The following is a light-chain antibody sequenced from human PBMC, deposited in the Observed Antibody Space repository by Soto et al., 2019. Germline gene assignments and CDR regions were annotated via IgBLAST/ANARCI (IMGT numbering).Light chain of an antibody. CDR2: YDN. CDR3: QVWDSSSDHYV. Sequence: SYELTQPPSESVAPGETASISCGGDKIGRKRVHWYQQRPGQAPVLVMYYDNDRPSEIPERFSGFNSGNTATLDISRVEAGDEADYYCQVWDSSSDHYVFGPGTKLTVL. J-gene: IGLJ1*01. CDR1: KIGRKR. V-gene: IGLV3-21*04.